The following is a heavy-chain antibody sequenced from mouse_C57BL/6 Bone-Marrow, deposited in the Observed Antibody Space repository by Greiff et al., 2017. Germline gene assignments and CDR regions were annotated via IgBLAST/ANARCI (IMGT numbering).Heavy chain of an antibody. D-gene: IGHD2-4*01. CDR2: ISRGGDYI. CDR1: GFTFSSYA. J-gene: IGHJ2*01. V-gene: IGHV5-9-1*02. CDR3: RRGGRLRYFDY. Sequence: EVKLVESGEGLVKPGGSLKLSCAASGFTFSSYAMSWVRQTPEQRLEWVAYISRGGDYIYYADTVKGRFTISRDNTRNTLYLQRSSLKSEDTAKYYCRRGGRLRYFDYWGQGTTLTVSS.